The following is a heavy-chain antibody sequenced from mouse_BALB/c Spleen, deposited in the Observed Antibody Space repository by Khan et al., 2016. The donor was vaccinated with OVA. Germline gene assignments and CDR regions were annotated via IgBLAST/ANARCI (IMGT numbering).Heavy chain of an antibody. CDR1: GFTFSSYG. D-gene: IGHD2-3*01. V-gene: IGHV5-6*01. Sequence: EVQLQESGGDLVKPGGPLKLSCAASGFTFSSYGMSWVRQTPDKRLEWVAAISSGGSYTYYPDSLKGRFTISRDNAKNTLYLQMSSLKSEDTAMYYCARQPGYYEGSAMDYWGQGTSVTVSS. CDR3: ARQPGYYEGSAMDY. J-gene: IGHJ4*01. CDR2: ISSGGSYT.